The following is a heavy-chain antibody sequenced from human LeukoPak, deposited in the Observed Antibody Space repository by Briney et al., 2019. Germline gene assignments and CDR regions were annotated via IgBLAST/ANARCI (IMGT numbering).Heavy chain of an antibody. V-gene: IGHV4-59*01. CDR2: IYYSGST. Sequence: SETLSLTCTVSGGSISSYYWSWIRQPPGKGLEWIGYIYYSGSTNYNPSLKSRVTISVDTSKNQFSLKLSSVTAADTAVYYCARVSTIAGDLWYYYGMDVWGQGTTVTVSS. J-gene: IGHJ6*02. D-gene: IGHD3-3*01. CDR3: ARVSTIAGDLWYYYGMDV. CDR1: GGSISSYY.